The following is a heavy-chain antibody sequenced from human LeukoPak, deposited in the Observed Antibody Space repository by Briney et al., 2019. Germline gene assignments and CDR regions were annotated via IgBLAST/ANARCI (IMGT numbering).Heavy chain of an antibody. CDR1: GFTVSSNY. CDR3: YSSAWYSQQPI. J-gene: IGHJ4*02. D-gene: IGHD6-19*01. CDR2: VYSGGTT. Sequence: GGSLRLSCAASGFTVSSNYISWGRQTPRKGQERVSVVYSGGTTYYADSVKGRFTLSRDNSKNTLYLQMNSLRVEDTAVYYCYSSAWYSQQPIWGQGTLVTVSS. V-gene: IGHV3-53*01.